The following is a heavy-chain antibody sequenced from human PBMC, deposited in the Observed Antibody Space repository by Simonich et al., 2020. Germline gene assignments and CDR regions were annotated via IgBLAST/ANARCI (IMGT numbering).Heavy chain of an antibody. J-gene: IGHJ3*02. V-gene: IGHV1-2*06. CDR1: GYTFTGYY. CDR3: ARDTFLGYCSSTSCYDAFDI. CDR2: INPKSGGT. Sequence: QVQLVQSGAEVKKPGASVKVSCKASGYTFTGYYMHWVRQAPGQGLEWRGRINPKSGGTNEAQKFKGRVTRTRDTSISTAYMGLSRLRSDDTAVYYCARDTFLGYCSSTSCYDAFDIWGQGTMVTVSS. D-gene: IGHD2-2*01.